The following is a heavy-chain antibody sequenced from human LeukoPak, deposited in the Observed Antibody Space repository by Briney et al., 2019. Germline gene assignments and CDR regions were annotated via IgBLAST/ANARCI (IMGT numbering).Heavy chain of an antibody. CDR2: IYHSGST. Sequence: SETLSLTCAVSGGSISSGGYSWSWIRQPPGKGLEWIGYIYHSGSTYYNPSLKSRVTISVDRSKNQFSLKLSSVTAADTAVYYCARVSYQLPIAPLVWGQGTLVTVSS. CDR1: GGSISSGGYS. J-gene: IGHJ4*02. CDR3: ARVSYQLPIAPLV. V-gene: IGHV4-30-2*01. D-gene: IGHD2-2*01.